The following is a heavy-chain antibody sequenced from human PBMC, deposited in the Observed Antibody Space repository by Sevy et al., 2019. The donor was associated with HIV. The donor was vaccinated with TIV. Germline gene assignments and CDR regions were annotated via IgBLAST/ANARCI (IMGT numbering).Heavy chain of an antibody. CDR1: GYTFTSYG. J-gene: IGHJ6*02. CDR3: ARRAGDYYGMDV. Sequence: ASVKVSCKASGYTFTSYGISWVRQAPGQGLEWMGWIFAYNGHTNYAQKLQGRVTVTTDTSTSTAYMELKSLRSDDTAVYYCARRAGDYYGMDVWGQGTTVTVSS. V-gene: IGHV1-18*04. CDR2: IFAYNGHT. D-gene: IGHD3-10*01.